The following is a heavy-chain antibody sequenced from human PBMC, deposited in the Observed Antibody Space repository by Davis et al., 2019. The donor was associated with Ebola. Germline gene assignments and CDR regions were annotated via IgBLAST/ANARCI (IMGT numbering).Heavy chain of an antibody. CDR1: GFTFSSYA. Sequence: GGSLRLSCAASGFTFSSYAMSWVRQAPGKGLEWVSAISDSGGSTYYADSVKGRFTISRDNSKNTLYLQMNSLRAEDTAVYYCAKSRDYGDYLDDAFDIWGQGTMVTASS. CDR2: ISDSGGST. J-gene: IGHJ3*02. V-gene: IGHV3-23*01. CDR3: AKSRDYGDYLDDAFDI. D-gene: IGHD4-17*01.